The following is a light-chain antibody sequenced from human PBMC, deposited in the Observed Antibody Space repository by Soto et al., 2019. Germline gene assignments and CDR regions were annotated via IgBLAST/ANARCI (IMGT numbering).Light chain of an antibody. Sequence: DIQMTQSPSSLAASVGDRVTITCRASQSISSYLNWYQQKPGKXXKXXIYAASSLQSGVPSRFSGSGSGTDVTLTIGSLKPEDCGIYVCQQTHDLPRTFGPGTKVDIK. CDR2: AAS. J-gene: IGKJ3*01. CDR1: QSISSY. V-gene: IGKV1-39*01. CDR3: QQTHDLPRT.